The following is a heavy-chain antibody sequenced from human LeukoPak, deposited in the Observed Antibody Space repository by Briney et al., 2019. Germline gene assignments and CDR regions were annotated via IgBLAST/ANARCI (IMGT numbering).Heavy chain of an antibody. J-gene: IGHJ4*02. V-gene: IGHV4-38-2*02. CDR3: ARGEVGSVGRLGY. D-gene: IGHD1-26*01. Sequence: SETLSLTCTVSGYSISSGNYWGWIRQPPGKTLEWIGSVYHSGSTQLHPSLHSRVTISVDTSKNQFFLNLSSVTATDTAVYYCARGEVGSVGRLGYWGQGILVTVSS. CDR1: GYSISSGNY. CDR2: VYHSGST.